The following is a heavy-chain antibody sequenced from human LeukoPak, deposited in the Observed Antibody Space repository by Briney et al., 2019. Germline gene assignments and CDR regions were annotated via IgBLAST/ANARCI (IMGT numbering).Heavy chain of an antibody. CDR3: ARSYGDYGRGYYYYYYMDV. D-gene: IGHD4-17*01. CDR1: GGSISRYY. V-gene: IGHV4-4*07. Sequence: SETLSLTCTVSGGSISRYYWSWLRQPAGKGLESIGHIYTSGRTNYNPSLNSLLTISVDTSKNQFSLKLSSVTAADTAVYYCARSYGDYGRGYYYYYYMDVWGKGTTVTISS. CDR2: IYTSGRT. J-gene: IGHJ6*03.